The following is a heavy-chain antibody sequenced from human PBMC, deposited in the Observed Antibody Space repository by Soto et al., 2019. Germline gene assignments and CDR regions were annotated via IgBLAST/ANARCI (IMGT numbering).Heavy chain of an antibody. CDR3: ASVAI. CDR2: IKQGGAEK. D-gene: IGHD5-12*01. J-gene: IGHJ4*02. V-gene: IGHV3-7*01. CDR1: GFTFSNYW. Sequence: EVQLVESGGGLVQPGGSLRLSCAASGFTFSNYWMSWVRQAPGKGLEWGANIKQGGAEKNYVDSVRGRFTISRDNAKNSLDLQMNSLTDEDTAVYYCASVAIWGQGNLVTVSS.